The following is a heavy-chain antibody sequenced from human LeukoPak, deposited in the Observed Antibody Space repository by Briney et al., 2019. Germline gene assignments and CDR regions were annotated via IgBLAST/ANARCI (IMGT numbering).Heavy chain of an antibody. CDR2: IHYSGST. D-gene: IGHD5-18*01. Sequence: SETLSLTCTVSGGSISSYYWSWIRQPPGKGLEWIGYIHYSGSTNYNPSLKSRVTISVDTSKNQFSLKLSSVTAADTAVYYCARMDTAMVPDYWGQGTLVTVSS. CDR1: GGSISSYY. CDR3: ARMDTAMVPDY. V-gene: IGHV4-59*08. J-gene: IGHJ4*02.